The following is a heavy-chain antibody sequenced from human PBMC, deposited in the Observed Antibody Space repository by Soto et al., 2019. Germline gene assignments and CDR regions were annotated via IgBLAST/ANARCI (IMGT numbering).Heavy chain of an antibody. Sequence: QVQLQQWGAGLLKPSETLSLTCAVYGGSFSGYSWTWIRQSPGKGLEWIGQINDGGSANYNPSLRSRATXSXDXXNNDFFLELSSVTAADTAVYYCARGLFSETHYSGGWYFFDYWGQGTLVTVSS. J-gene: IGHJ4*02. CDR3: ARGLFSETHYSGGWYFFDY. D-gene: IGHD1-26*01. CDR1: GGSFSGYS. V-gene: IGHV4-34*01. CDR2: INDGGSA.